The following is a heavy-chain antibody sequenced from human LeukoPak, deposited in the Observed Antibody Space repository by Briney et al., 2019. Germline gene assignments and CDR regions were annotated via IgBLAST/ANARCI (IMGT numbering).Heavy chain of an antibody. Sequence: HAASVTVSCKASGYTFTSYGISWVRQAPGQGLEWMGWISAYNGNTNYAQKLQGRVTLTTETSTSTAYMELRSLGSDDTAVYYCARTPLGRGWYGGDYWGQGTLVTVSS. J-gene: IGHJ4*02. CDR2: ISAYNGNT. D-gene: IGHD6-19*01. V-gene: IGHV1-18*01. CDR3: ARTPLGRGWYGGDY. CDR1: GYTFTSYG.